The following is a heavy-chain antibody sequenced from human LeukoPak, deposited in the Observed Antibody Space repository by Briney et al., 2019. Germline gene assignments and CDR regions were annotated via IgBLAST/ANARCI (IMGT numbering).Heavy chain of an antibody. D-gene: IGHD2-2*01. V-gene: IGHV3-21*01. CDR2: ISNDSRYR. CDR3: VRDNWYQRHFFDC. CDR1: GFTFSSYN. Sequence: KPGGSLRLSCAASGFTFSSYNMNWVRQAPGKGLEWVSYISNDSRYRYYGDSLEGRFTISRDNAKNSLYLQMNSLRAEDTAVYYCVRDNWYQRHFFDCWGQGTLVTVSS. J-gene: IGHJ4*02.